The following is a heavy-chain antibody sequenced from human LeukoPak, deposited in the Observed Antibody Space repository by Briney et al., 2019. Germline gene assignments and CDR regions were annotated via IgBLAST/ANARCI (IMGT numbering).Heavy chain of an antibody. CDR1: GFTFDDYA. J-gene: IGHJ6*02. V-gene: IGHV3-9*01. Sequence: PGGSLRLSCAASGFTFDDYAMHWVRQAPGKGLEWVSGISWNSGSIGYADSVKGRFTISRDNSKNTLYLQMNRLRVEDTAVYYCAKDSGSGWYQYGMDVWGQGTTVTVSS. CDR2: ISWNSGSI. D-gene: IGHD6-19*01. CDR3: AKDSGSGWYQYGMDV.